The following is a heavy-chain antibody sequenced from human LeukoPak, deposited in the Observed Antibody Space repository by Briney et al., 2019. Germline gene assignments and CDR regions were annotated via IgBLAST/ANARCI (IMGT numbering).Heavy chain of an antibody. CDR2: ISGSGGST. CDR1: GFTFSSHA. D-gene: IGHD2-2*01. J-gene: IGHJ6*02. Sequence: GGSLRLSCAASGFTFSSHAVSWVRQAPGKGLEWVSAISGSGGSTYYADSVKGRFTISRDNSKNTLYLQMNSLRAEDTAVYYCAKYGSTSLYYYYGMDVWGQGTTVTVSS. V-gene: IGHV3-23*01. CDR3: AKYGSTSLYYYYGMDV.